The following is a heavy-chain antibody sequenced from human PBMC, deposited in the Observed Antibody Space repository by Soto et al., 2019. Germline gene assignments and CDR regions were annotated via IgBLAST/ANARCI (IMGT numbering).Heavy chain of an antibody. D-gene: IGHD2-2*01. CDR3: AREGVGYCSSTSCYFAFDI. Sequence: PGGSQRLSCAASGFTFSNAWINWVRRAPGKGLEWVANIKQDGSEKYYVDSVKGRFTISRDNAKNSLYLQMNSLRAEDTAVYYCAREGVGYCSSTSCYFAFDIWGQGTMVTVSS. CDR2: IKQDGSEK. V-gene: IGHV3-7*01. CDR1: GFTFSNAW. J-gene: IGHJ3*02.